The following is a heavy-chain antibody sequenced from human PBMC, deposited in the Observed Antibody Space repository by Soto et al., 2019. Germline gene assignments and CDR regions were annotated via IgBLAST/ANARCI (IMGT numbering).Heavy chain of an antibody. Sequence: QVQLQQWGAGLLKPSETLSLTCAVYGGSFSGYYWSWIRQPPGKGLEWIGEINHSASTNYNPSPKTRVTISVDTSKNQFSLKLSSVTAADTAVYYCARGRKPSPEQYYFDYWGQGTLVTVSS. D-gene: IGHD6-19*01. J-gene: IGHJ4*02. V-gene: IGHV4-34*01. CDR1: GGSFSGYY. CDR3: ARGRKPSPEQYYFDY. CDR2: INHSAST.